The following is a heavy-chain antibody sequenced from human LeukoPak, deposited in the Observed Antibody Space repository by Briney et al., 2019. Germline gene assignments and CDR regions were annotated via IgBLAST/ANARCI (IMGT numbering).Heavy chain of an antibody. CDR2: MNPNSGNT. Sequence: ASVKVSCKASGYTFTSYDINWVRQATGQGLEWMGWMNPNSGNTGYAQKFQGRVTITRNTSICTAYMELSSLRSEDTAVYYCARGGRDGYNYGDYFDYWGQGTLVTVSS. V-gene: IGHV1-8*03. D-gene: IGHD5-24*01. J-gene: IGHJ4*02. CDR1: GYTFTSYD. CDR3: ARGGRDGYNYGDYFDY.